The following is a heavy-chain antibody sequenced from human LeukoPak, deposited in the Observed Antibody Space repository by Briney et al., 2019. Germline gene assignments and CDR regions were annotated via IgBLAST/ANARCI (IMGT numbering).Heavy chain of an antibody. Sequence: SETLSLTCAVYGGSFSGYYWSWIRQPPGKGLEWIGEINHSGSTNYNPSLKSRVTISVDTSKNQFSLNLSSVTAADTAVYYCARQRIQLWIDYWGQGTLVTVSS. CDR1: GGSFSGYY. J-gene: IGHJ4*02. CDR2: INHSGST. CDR3: ARQRIQLWIDY. V-gene: IGHV4-34*01. D-gene: IGHD5-18*01.